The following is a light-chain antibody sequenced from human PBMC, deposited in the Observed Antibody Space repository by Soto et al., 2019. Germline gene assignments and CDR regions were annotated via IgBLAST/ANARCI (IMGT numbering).Light chain of an antibody. Sequence: EMVLTQSPATMSVSPVQRASLSRXXSQSVSSSYLAWYQQKPGQAPRLLIYGASSRATGIPDRFSGSGSGTDFTLTISRLEPEDFAVYYCQQYGSSPFAFGQGTKVDIK. CDR3: QQYGSSPFA. CDR1: QSVSSSY. J-gene: IGKJ1*01. V-gene: IGKV3-20*01. CDR2: GAS.